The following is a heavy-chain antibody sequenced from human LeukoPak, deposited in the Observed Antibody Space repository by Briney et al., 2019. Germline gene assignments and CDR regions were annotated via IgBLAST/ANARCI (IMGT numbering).Heavy chain of an antibody. J-gene: IGHJ4*02. V-gene: IGHV1-2*02. Sequence: ASVKVSCKVSGYTLTELSMHWVRQAPGKGLEWMGWINPNSGGTNYAQKFQGRVTMTRDTSISTAYMELSRLRSDDTAVYYCARDPTYYYDSSGPMWGQGTLVTVSS. CDR1: GYTLTELS. D-gene: IGHD3-22*01. CDR2: INPNSGGT. CDR3: ARDPTYYYDSSGPM.